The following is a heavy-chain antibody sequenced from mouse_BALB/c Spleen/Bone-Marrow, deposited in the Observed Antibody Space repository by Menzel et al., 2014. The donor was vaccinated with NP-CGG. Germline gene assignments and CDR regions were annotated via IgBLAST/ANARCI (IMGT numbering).Heavy chain of an antibody. J-gene: IGHJ3*01. V-gene: IGHV1-4*02. D-gene: IGHD4-1*01. Sequence: QVQLQQSAAELARPGASVKISCKASGYTFTSYTMHWVKQRPGQGLEWIGYINPSSGYTEYNQKFKDKTTLTADKSSSTAYMQLSSLTSEDSAVYYCAYWDLAYWGQGTLVTVSA. CDR3: AYWDLAY. CDR2: INPSSGYT. CDR1: GYTFTSYT.